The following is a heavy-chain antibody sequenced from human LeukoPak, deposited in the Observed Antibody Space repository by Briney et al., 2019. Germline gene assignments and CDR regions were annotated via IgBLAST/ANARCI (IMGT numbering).Heavy chain of an antibody. J-gene: IGHJ4*02. Sequence: SETLSLTCTVSGGSISSSSYYWGWIRQPPGKGLEWIGYIFYSGSTHYNPSLKSRVTISVDPSKNQFSLKLSSVTAADTAVYYCARALYYSIGYFFFDYWGQGILVTVSS. D-gene: IGHD3-22*01. V-gene: IGHV4-31*03. CDR2: IFYSGST. CDR1: GGSISSSSYY. CDR3: ARALYYSIGYFFFDY.